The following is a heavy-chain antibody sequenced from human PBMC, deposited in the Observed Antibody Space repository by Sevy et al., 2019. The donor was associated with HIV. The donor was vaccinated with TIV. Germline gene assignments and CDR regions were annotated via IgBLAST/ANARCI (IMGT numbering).Heavy chain of an antibody. D-gene: IGHD4-4*01. V-gene: IGHV3-74*01. J-gene: IGHJ5*02. CDR2: INSDESST. CDR3: ARDRGSTVTTPSNWFDP. Sequence: GGSLRLSCAASGFTFSSYWMHWDRQAPGKGLVWVSRINSDESSTTYADSVKGRFTISRDNAKNTLYLQMNSLRAEDTAVYYCARDRGSTVTTPSNWFDPWGQGTLVTVSS. CDR1: GFTFSSYW.